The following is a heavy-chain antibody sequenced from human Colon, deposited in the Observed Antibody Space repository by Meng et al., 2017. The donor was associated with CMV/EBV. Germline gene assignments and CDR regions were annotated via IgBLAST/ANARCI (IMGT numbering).Heavy chain of an antibody. CDR3: ARMALHWYFDL. CDR1: GDSISGRSYY. J-gene: IGHJ2*01. CDR2: IYYTGND. Sequence: LQCRGLGPGLGSPPGPLPLTCTVPGDSISGRSYYWGWIRQPPGKGLEWIASIYYTGNDYHNPSLKSRVTISIDTSNNQFSLRLTSVTAADTAVYYCARMALHWYFDLWGRGTLVTVSS. V-gene: IGHV4-39*07. D-gene: IGHD5-24*01.